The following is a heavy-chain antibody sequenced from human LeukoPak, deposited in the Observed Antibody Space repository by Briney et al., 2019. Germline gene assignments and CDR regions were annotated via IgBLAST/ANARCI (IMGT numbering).Heavy chain of an antibody. CDR1: GFTFSSYS. D-gene: IGHD1-1*01. Sequence: GGSLRLSCAASGFTFSSYSMIWVRQAPGKGLEWVSSISSSSSYIYYADSLKGRFTISRDNAKNTLYLQMNSLRAEDTAVYYCARERKYDSNFDYWGQGTLVTVSS. V-gene: IGHV3-21*01. CDR2: ISSSSSYI. CDR3: ARERKYDSNFDY. J-gene: IGHJ4*02.